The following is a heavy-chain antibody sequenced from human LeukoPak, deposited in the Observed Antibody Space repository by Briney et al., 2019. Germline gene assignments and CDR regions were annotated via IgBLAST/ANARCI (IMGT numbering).Heavy chain of an antibody. CDR2: ISAYNGNT. V-gene: IGHV1-18*01. CDR1: GGTFSSYA. CDR3: ARVASDYYDSSGYPDY. J-gene: IGHJ4*02. Sequence: ASVKVSCKASGGTFSSYAISWVRQAPGQGLEWMGWISAYNGNTNYAQKLQGRVTMTTDTSTSTAYMELRSLRSDDTAVYYCARVASDYYDSSGYPDYWGQGTLVTVSS. D-gene: IGHD3-22*01.